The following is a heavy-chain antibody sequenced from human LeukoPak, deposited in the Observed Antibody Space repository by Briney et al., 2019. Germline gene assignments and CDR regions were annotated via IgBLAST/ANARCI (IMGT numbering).Heavy chain of an antibody. CDR3: AREAEITRFDY. Sequence: SQTLSLTCAISGDSVSTNSVAWNWIRQSPSRGLEWLGRTSYRSKWYNDYAVSVRSRITITPDTSKNQFSLQLNSVTPEDTAVYYCAREAEITRFDYWGQGTLVTVSS. D-gene: IGHD5-24*01. CDR1: GDSVSTNSVA. J-gene: IGHJ4*02. CDR2: TSYRSKWYN. V-gene: IGHV6-1*01.